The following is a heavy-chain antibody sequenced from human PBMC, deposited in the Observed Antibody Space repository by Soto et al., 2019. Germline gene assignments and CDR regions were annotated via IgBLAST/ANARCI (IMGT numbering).Heavy chain of an antibody. V-gene: IGHV4-38-2*02. CDR1: GYSITSGYY. CDR3: ARGNGYYETSGDFNS. CDR2: GYHRGTS. D-gene: IGHD3-22*01. J-gene: IGHJ4*02. Sequence: LSLTCTVSGYSITSGYYWGWIRQPPGKGLEWIGSGYHRGTSYYNPSLQSRVTVSVDTSKNQFSLRLTSVTAADTAVYYCARGNGYYETSGDFNSWGQGVLVTVSS.